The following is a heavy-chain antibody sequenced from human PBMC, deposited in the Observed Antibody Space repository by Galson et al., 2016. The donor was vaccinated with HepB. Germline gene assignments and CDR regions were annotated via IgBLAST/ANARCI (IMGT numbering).Heavy chain of an antibody. D-gene: IGHD6-19*01. CDR3: VCAKGIAVARPFDF. J-gene: IGHJ4*02. V-gene: IGHV1-24*01. CDR1: GYSLSKLS. Sequence: SVKVSCKVSGYSLSKLSMHWVRQAPGKGLEWMGGFDPEDGEIVYAQKFQGRVTMPEDTSTDTAYMELSSLRSEDTAVYYCVCAKGIAVARPFDFWGQGTLVTVSS. CDR2: FDPEDGEI.